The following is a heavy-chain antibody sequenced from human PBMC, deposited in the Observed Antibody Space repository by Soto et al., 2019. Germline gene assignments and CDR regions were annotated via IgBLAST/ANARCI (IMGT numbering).Heavy chain of an antibody. V-gene: IGHV4-39*01. J-gene: IGHJ4*02. D-gene: IGHD3-22*01. CDR3: ASLRQSITMIVVVTPYYFDY. CDR1: GGSISSSSYY. CDR2: IYYSGST. Sequence: SETLSLTCTVSGGSISSSSYYWGWIRQPPGKGLEWIGSIYYSGSTYYNPSLKSRVTISVDTSKNQFSLKLSSVTAADTAVYYCASLRQSITMIVVVTPYYFDYWGQGTLVTVSS.